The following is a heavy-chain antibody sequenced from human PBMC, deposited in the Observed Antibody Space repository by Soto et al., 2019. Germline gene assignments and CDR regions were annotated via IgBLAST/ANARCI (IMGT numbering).Heavy chain of an antibody. CDR1: GYSISSGYY. J-gene: IGHJ5*02. V-gene: IGHV4-38-2*01. Sequence: PSETLSLTCAVSGYSISSGYYWGWLRQPPGKGLEWVGSIHHGGSTYYNPSLNSRVTLSIDMTNNRVSLILNSVTAADTAVYYCARVGPWVPYYYDSSPYTFENWFDPWGQGTLVTVSS. CDR3: ARVGPWVPYYYDSSPYTFENWFDP. D-gene: IGHD3-22*01. CDR2: IHHGGST.